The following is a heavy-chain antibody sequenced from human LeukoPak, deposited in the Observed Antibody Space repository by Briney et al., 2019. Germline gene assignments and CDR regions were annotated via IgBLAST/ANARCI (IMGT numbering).Heavy chain of an antibody. J-gene: IGHJ4*02. CDR3: AKDYDFWSGYYSAFDY. CDR2: IWYDGSNK. CDR1: GFTFSSYG. D-gene: IGHD3-3*01. V-gene: IGHV3-33*06. Sequence: GGSLRLSCAASGFTFSSYGMHWVRQAPGKGLEWVAVIWYDGSNKYYADSVKGRFTISRDNSKNTLYLQMNSLRAEDTAVYYCAKDYDFWSGYYSAFDYWGQGTLVTVSS.